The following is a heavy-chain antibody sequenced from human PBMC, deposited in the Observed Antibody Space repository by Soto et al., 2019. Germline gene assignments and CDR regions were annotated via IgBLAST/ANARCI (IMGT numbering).Heavy chain of an antibody. CDR3: ARDWYGSSWYAVYFQH. CDR1: GFTFSSYA. V-gene: IGHV3-30-3*01. J-gene: IGHJ1*01. D-gene: IGHD6-13*01. CDR2: ISYDGSNK. Sequence: QVQLVESGGGVVQPGRSLRLSCAASGFTFSSYAMHWVRQAPGKGLEWVAVISYDGSNKYYADSVKGRFTISRDNSKNTLYLQMNSLRAEDTAVYYCARDWYGSSWYAVYFQHWGQGTLVTVSS.